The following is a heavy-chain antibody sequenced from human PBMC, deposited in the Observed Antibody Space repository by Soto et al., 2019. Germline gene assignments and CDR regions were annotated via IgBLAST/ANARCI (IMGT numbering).Heavy chain of an antibody. CDR2: IYYSGST. J-gene: IGHJ4*02. CDR3: ATSITMIFYY. D-gene: IGHD3-22*01. Sequence: SETLSLTCTVSGGSISSGDYYWSWIRQPPGKGLEWIGYIYYSGSTYYNPSPKSRVTISVDTSKNQFSLKLSSVTAADTAVYYCATSITMIFYYWGQGTLVTVSS. V-gene: IGHV4-30-4*01. CDR1: GGSISSGDYY.